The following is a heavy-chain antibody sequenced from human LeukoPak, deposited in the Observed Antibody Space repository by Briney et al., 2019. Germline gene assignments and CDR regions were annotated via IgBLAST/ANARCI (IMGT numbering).Heavy chain of an antibody. CDR2: ISGSGGST. J-gene: IGHJ4*02. CDR1: GFTFSSYV. V-gene: IGHV3-23*01. Sequence: PGGSLRLSCAASGFTFSSYVRSWVRQAPGKGLEWVWHISGSGGSTYYADSVKGRFTISSDNSKNTLYLQKDSLRAEDKAVYYCAKVGDYYDSSGYFDYWGQGTLVTVSS. D-gene: IGHD3-22*01. CDR3: AKVGDYYDSSGYFDY.